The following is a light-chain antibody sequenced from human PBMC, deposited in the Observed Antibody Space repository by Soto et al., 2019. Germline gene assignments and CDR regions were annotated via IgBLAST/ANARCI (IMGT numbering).Light chain of an antibody. CDR2: SVS. CDR1: QSLIYSDGNTY. V-gene: IGKV2-30*01. CDR3: MQGTDWPYT. Sequence: EVEMTQSPLSLPVTIGQPASISCRSSQSLIYSDGNTYLIWYQQRPGRSPRRLVYSVSNRDSGVPDRFSGSGSGTDFTLKIDRVEADDFGVYYCMQGTDWPYTFGQGTKLEI. J-gene: IGKJ2*01.